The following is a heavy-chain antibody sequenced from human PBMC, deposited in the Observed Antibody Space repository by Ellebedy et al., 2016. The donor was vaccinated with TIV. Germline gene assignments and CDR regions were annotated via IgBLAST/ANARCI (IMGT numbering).Heavy chain of an antibody. D-gene: IGHD6-19*01. V-gene: IGHV3-53*01. J-gene: IGHJ5*02. CDR1: GFSVRSAY. Sequence: GESLKISCAASGFSVRSAYVTWVRQAPGKGLDWVSIIYSGGETFYADSVKGRFTISRDNSKNTLYLQMNSLRAEDTAVYYCARRIAVAGFDPWGRGTLVTVSS. CDR2: IYSGGET. CDR3: ARRIAVAGFDP.